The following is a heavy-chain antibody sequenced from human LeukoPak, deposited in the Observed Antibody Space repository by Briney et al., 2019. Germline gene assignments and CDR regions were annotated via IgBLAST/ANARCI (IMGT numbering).Heavy chain of an antibody. J-gene: IGHJ3*02. CDR3: ARALGSQLRYFDWLLPADDAFDI. V-gene: IGHV3-48*04. CDR2: ISDSGGTI. CDR1: GFTFSDHN. Sequence: GGSLRLSCAASGFTFSDHNMNWVRQAPGKGLEWVSYISDSGGTIYYADSVKGRFTISRDNAKKSLYLQMNSLRAEDTGVYYCARALGSQLRYFDWLLPADDAFDIWGQGTMVTVSS. D-gene: IGHD3-9*01.